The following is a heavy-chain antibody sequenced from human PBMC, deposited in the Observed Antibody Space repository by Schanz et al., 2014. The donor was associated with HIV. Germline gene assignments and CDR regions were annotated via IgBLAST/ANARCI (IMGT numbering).Heavy chain of an antibody. Sequence: EVPLVESGGGLIQPGGSLRLSCAASGFAVSSDYMSWVRQAPGAGLGWVSVIFAGGNTYYAESVKGRFTISRDSSKNTVSLQMTSLRAEDTAVYYCARDEHSSSRPDWFDPWGQGTLVTVYS. CDR1: GFAVSSDY. D-gene: IGHD6-13*01. CDR2: IFAGGNT. V-gene: IGHV3-53*01. J-gene: IGHJ5*02. CDR3: ARDEHSSSRPDWFDP.